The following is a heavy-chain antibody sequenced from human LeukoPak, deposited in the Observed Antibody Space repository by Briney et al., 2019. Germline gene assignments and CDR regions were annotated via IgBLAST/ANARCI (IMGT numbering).Heavy chain of an antibody. CDR1: GFTFSNYW. CDR3: AREGSYLNSGGSYYLHWLDP. D-gene: IGHD3-22*01. J-gene: IGHJ5*02. V-gene: IGHV3-74*01. Sequence: GGSLRLSCAASGFTFSNYWMHWVRQTPGKGLVWVSRINNDGSTTSYADSVKGRFTISRDNAKNTLYLQMNSLRAEDTAIYYCAREGSYLNSGGSYYLHWLDPWGQGTLVSVSS. CDR2: INNDGSTT.